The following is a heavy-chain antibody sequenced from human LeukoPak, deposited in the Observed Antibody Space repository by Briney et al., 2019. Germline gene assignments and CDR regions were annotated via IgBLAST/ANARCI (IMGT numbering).Heavy chain of an antibody. D-gene: IGHD3-22*01. CDR2: IRFDGSNR. J-gene: IGHJ4*02. Sequence: PGGSLRLSCAASGFTFSSYGMHWVRQAPGKGLEWVAFIRFDGSNRYYADSVKGRFTISRDNSKNTLYLQMNSLRAEDTAVYYCAKDFNYYDSSGYTYFDYWGQGTLVTVSS. CDR1: GFTFSSYG. V-gene: IGHV3-30*02. CDR3: AKDFNYYDSSGYTYFDY.